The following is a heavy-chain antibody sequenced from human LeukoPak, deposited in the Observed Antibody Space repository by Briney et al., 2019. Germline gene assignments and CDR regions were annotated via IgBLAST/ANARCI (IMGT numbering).Heavy chain of an antibody. CDR3: ARDGEYGTGSYYRGCFDY. D-gene: IGHD3-10*01. V-gene: IGHV1-2*02. J-gene: IGHJ4*02. CDR2: IHPRSGDT. CDR1: GYSFTAFY. Sequence: EASVKDSCKASGYSFTAFYIHGVRQAPGQGLEWMGWIHPRSGDTNYAYKFQGRVTMTRDTSISTGYMDLGSLGSDDTAVYYCARDGEYGTGSYYRGCFDYWGQGILGTVAS.